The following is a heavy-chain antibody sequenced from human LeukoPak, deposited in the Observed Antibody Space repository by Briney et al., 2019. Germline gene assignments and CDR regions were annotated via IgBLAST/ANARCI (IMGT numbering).Heavy chain of an antibody. V-gene: IGHV3-23*01. CDR2: ISGNGGST. Sequence: GGSLRLSCAASGFTFSSYAMSWIRQAPGKGLEWVSGISGNGGSTYYADSVKGRFTISRDNSKNTLYLQMSSLRAEDTAVYYCAKHGFGVPEGDWGQGTLVTVSS. D-gene: IGHD2-2*01. CDR1: GFTFSSYA. CDR3: AKHGFGVPEGD. J-gene: IGHJ4*02.